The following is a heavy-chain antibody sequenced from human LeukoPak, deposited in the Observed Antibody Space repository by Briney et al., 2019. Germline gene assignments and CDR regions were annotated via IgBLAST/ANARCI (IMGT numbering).Heavy chain of an antibody. CDR3: AKDAGHY. V-gene: IGHV3-23*01. J-gene: IGHJ4*02. CDR1: GFTFRSYS. Sequence: GGSLRLSCAAAGFTFRSYSMNWVRQAPGKGLEWVSAISNNGGYTYYADSVQGRFTISRDNSKNTLYLQMNSLRAEDTALYYCAKDAGHYWGQGTLVTVSS. CDR2: ISNNGGYT.